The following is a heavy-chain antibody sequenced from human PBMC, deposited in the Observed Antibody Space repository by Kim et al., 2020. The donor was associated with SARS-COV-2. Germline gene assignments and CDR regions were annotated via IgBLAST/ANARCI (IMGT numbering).Heavy chain of an antibody. Sequence: ASVKVSCKASGYTFTGYYMHWVRQAPGQGLEWMGWINPNSGDTNYAQKFQGRVTMTRDTSISTAYMELSRLRSDDTAVYYCARLIMEYSSSWGWFDPWGQGTLVTVSS. V-gene: IGHV1-2*02. D-gene: IGHD6-6*01. J-gene: IGHJ5*02. CDR3: ARLIMEYSSSWGWFDP. CDR2: INPNSGDT. CDR1: GYTFTGYY.